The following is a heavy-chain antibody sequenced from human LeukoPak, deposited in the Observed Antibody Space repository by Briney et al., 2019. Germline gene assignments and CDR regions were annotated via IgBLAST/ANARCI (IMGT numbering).Heavy chain of an antibody. J-gene: IGHJ6*02. CDR2: IYSGGST. V-gene: IGHV3-53*01. D-gene: IGHD3-3*01. CDR1: GFTVSSNY. Sequence: PGGSLRLSCAASGFTVSSNYMSWVRQAPGKGLEWVSVIYSGGSTYYADSVKGRFTISRDNSKNTLYLQMNSLRAEDTAVYYCASTYYDFWSGYQYYYYYGMDVWGQGTTVTISS. CDR3: ASTYYDFWSGYQYYYYYGMDV.